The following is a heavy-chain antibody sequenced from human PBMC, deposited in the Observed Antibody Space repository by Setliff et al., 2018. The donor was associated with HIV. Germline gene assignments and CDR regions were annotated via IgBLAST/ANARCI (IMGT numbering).Heavy chain of an antibody. CDR3: ARAYSSGRYDAFDI. D-gene: IGHD6-19*01. J-gene: IGHJ3*02. CDR1: GGSISSGSYY. Sequence: SETLSLTCTVSGGSISSGSYYWSWIRQPAGKGLEWIGRFYTSGSTNYSPSLKSRVTMSADTSKNQFSLKLSSVTAADTAVYYCARAYSSGRYDAFDIRGQGTMVTVSS. V-gene: IGHV4-61*02. CDR2: FYTSGST.